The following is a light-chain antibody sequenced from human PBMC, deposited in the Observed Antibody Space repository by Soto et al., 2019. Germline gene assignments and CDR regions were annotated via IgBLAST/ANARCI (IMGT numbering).Light chain of an antibody. V-gene: IGKV1-33*01. CDR2: DAS. Sequence: VHMTLSPSSMSASVGYRVNITCQASQDISTYLNWYQQKPGKAPKLLIYDASILERGVPSRFSGSGSGTEFTFTISSLQPEDIATYYCQQYENLPVFGQGTRLEIK. CDR3: QQYENLPV. J-gene: IGKJ5*01. CDR1: QDISTY.